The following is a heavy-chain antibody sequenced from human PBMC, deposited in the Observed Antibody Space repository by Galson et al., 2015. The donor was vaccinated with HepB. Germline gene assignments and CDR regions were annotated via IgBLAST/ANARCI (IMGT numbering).Heavy chain of an antibody. D-gene: IGHD1-26*01. CDR3: AKEGGIVGTAAFDY. J-gene: IGHJ4*02. V-gene: IGHV3-23*01. CDR1: GFTFSSYA. CDR2: ISGSGGST. Sequence: SLRLSCAAPGFTFSSYAMSWVRQAPGKGLEWVSGISGSGGSTYYADPVKGRFTISRDNSKNTLYLQMNSLRAEDTAVYYCAKEGGIVGTAAFDYWGQGTLVTVSS.